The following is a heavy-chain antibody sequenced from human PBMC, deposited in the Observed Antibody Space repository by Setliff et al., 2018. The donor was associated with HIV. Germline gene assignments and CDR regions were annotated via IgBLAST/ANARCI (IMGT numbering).Heavy chain of an antibody. CDR2: GHHSGHT. CDR3: ARWESAQKAFNP. CDR1: GVSITSHY. V-gene: IGHV4-4*09. J-gene: IGHJ3*01. D-gene: IGHD1-26*01. Sequence: PSETLSLTCTVSGVSITSHYWNWIRQSPGKGREWIGFGHHSGHTRQNPSLASRVTISVGMSKNQFSLKLNSLSAADTAVYYCARWESAQKAFNPWGHGTMVTVSS.